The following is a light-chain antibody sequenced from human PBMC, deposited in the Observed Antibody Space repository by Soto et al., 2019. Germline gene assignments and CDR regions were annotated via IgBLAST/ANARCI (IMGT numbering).Light chain of an antibody. Sequence: DIQMTQSPSSLSASVGDRVIITCQASQDISNYLNWYQQKPGKAPKLLIYDASNLETGVPSRFSGSRSGTDFTFTISNLQPEDIATYYCQQYDNLPSITFGQGTRLEIK. CDR2: DAS. CDR1: QDISNY. CDR3: QQYDNLPSIT. V-gene: IGKV1-33*01. J-gene: IGKJ5*01.